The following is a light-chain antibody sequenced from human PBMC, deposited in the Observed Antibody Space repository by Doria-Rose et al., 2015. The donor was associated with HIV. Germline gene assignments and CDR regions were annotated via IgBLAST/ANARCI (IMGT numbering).Light chain of an antibody. CDR2: GAS. CDR1: QSVRSNS. CDR3: QHYGNSPLYT. V-gene: IGKV3-20*01. J-gene: IGKJ2*01. Sequence: EIGLTQSPGTLSLSPGDRATLSCRASQSVRSNSLTWYQQRPGQAPRLLIYGASNRAIGIPDRFSGSGSGTDFTLTISRLEPEDFAVYYCQHYGNSPLYTFGQGTKLDIK.